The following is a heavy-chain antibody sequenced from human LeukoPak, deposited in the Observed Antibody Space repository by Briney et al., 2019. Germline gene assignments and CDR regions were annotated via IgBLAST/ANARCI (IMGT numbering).Heavy chain of an antibody. V-gene: IGHV3-23*01. CDR2: ISGNGGRT. CDR1: GFTFNNYA. CDR3: AKEQTSSGYFDY. J-gene: IGHJ4*02. D-gene: IGHD3-10*01. Sequence: GGSLRLSCAASGFTFNNYAMSWVRQAPGKGLEWVAAISGNGGRTYYSDSVKGRFTISRDNPKNTLYLLMNSLSAEDTALYYCAKEQTSSGYFDYWGQGTLVTVSS.